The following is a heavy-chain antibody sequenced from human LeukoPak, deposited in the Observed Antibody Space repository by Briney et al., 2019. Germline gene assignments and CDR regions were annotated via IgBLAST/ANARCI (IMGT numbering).Heavy chain of an antibody. V-gene: IGHV4-31*03. D-gene: IGHD3-10*01. J-gene: IGHJ5*02. CDR3: AREITMVRPHTQQNWFDP. Sequence: PSQTLSLTCTVSGGSISSGGYYWSWIRQHPGKGLEWIGYIYYSGSTYYNPSLKSRVTISVDTSKNQFSLKLSSVTAADTAVYYCAREITMVRPHTQQNWFDPWGQGTLVTASS. CDR2: IYYSGST. CDR1: GGSISSGGYY.